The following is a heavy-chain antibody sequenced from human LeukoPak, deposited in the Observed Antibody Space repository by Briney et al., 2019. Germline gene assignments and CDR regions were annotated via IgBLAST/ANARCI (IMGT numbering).Heavy chain of an antibody. CDR2: IYLGVSDP. J-gene: IGHJ4*02. V-gene: IGHV5-51*01. CDR3: ARLVVRGVQIDY. Sequence: GESLKISCKGSGYSFTSYWIGWVRQLPGKGLEWMGRIYLGVSDPKYSPSFQGQGPISADKSISTAYLQWSSLKASDTAMYYCARLVVRGVQIDYWGQGTLVTVSS. D-gene: IGHD3-10*01. CDR1: GYSFTSYW.